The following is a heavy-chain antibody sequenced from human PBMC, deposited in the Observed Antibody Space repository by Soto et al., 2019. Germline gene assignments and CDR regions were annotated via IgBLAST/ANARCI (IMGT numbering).Heavy chain of an antibody. V-gene: IGHV4-59*01. Sequence: QVQLQESGPGLVKPSETLSLTCTVSGGSISSYYWSWIRQPPGKGLEWIGYIYYSGSTNYNPSLKSRVTISVDTSKNQFSLKLSSVTAADTAVYYCARAEYYDFWRAPRGAFDIWGQGTMVTVSS. CDR1: GGSISSYY. J-gene: IGHJ3*02. D-gene: IGHD3-3*01. CDR2: IYYSGST. CDR3: ARAEYYDFWRAPRGAFDI.